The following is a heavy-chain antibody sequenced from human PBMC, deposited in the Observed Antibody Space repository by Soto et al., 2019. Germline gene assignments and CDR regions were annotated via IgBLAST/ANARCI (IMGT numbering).Heavy chain of an antibody. CDR1: AFTFSGYR. V-gene: IGHV3-30-3*01. CDR3: ARDAFDSSGYPI. CDR2: ISNDGSNK. D-gene: IGHD3-22*01. Sequence: QLVESGGGVVQPGNSLRLSCAASAFTFSGYRMHWVRQAPGKGLEWVAVISNDGSNKNYADSVKGRFTISRDNSKNTLYLQMNSLRPEDTAVYYCARDAFDSSGYPIWGQGTVVTVSS. J-gene: IGHJ3*02.